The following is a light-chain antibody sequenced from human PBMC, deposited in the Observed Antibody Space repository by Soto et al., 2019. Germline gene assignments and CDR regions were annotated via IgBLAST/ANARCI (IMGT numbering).Light chain of an antibody. CDR2: DTF. CDR3: QQYNKWPPET. CDR1: QNIRNN. Sequence: EIVMTQSPATLSVSPGESATLSCRSSQNIRNNLAWYQQKPGQAPRLLFSDTFTRATTVPARFNGSGSGTEFTLTISSLQSEDFAVYYCQQYNKWPPETFGQGTKVDNK. V-gene: IGKV3-15*01. J-gene: IGKJ1*01.